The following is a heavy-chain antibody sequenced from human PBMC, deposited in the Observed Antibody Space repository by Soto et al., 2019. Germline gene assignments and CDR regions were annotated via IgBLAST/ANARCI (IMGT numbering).Heavy chain of an antibody. CDR2: ISSNGGST. J-gene: IGHJ4*02. CDR3: ARRGYGLYSDS. Sequence: EVQLVESGGGLVQPGGSLRLSCAASGFTFSSYAMHWVRQAPGKGLEYVSAISSNGGSTYYANSVKGRFTISRDNSKNTLYLQMGSRRAEDMAVYYCARRGYGLYSDSWGQGTLVTFSS. CDR1: GFTFSSYA. D-gene: IGHD3-10*01. V-gene: IGHV3-64*01.